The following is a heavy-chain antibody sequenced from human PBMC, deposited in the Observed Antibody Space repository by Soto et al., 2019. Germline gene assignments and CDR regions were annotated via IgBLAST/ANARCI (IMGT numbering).Heavy chain of an antibody. CDR2: ISAYNGNT. CDR1: GYTFTSYG. Sequence: ASVKVSCKASGYTFTSYGISWVRQAPGQGLEWMGWISAYNGNTNYAQKLQGRVTITTDTSTSTAYMELRSLRSEDTAVYYCARGGNDSSGYYFPFDPWGQGTLVTVSS. D-gene: IGHD3-22*01. CDR3: ARGGNDSSGYYFPFDP. J-gene: IGHJ5*02. V-gene: IGHV1-18*01.